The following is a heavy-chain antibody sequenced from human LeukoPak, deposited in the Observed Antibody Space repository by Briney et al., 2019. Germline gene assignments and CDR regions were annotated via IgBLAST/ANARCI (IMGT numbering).Heavy chain of an antibody. CDR3: ARNTYFDY. Sequence: PSETLSLTCTVSGGSISSGSYYWSWIRQPAGKGLEWIGRIYTSGSTNYNPSLKSRVTISVDTSKNQFSLKLSSVTAADTAVYYCARNTYFDYWGQGTPVTVSS. V-gene: IGHV4-61*02. CDR1: GGSISSGSYY. J-gene: IGHJ4*02. CDR2: IYTSGST.